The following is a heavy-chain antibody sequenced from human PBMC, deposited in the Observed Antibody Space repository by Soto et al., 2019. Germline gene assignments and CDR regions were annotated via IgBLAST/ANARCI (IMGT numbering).Heavy chain of an antibody. J-gene: IGHJ6*02. D-gene: IGHD5-12*01. Sequence: QGQLVQSGAEVKEPGASVKVSCKASGYSFISYGISWVRQAPGEGLEWMGWISSYNGNTNHAQKLQGRVTVTTDTSTSTAYMELRSLRSDDTAVYYCARPNVDIAGSTHFYYYYGMDVWGQGTTVTVSS. V-gene: IGHV1-18*04. CDR3: ARPNVDIAGSTHFYYYYGMDV. CDR1: GYSFISYG. CDR2: ISSYNGNT.